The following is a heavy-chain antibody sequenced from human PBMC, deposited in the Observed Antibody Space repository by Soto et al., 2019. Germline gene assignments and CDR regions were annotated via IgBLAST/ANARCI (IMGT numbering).Heavy chain of an antibody. CDR3: VRENYYYGMDV. CDR1: GFTVSTDW. J-gene: IGHJ6*02. V-gene: IGHV3-66*01. CDR2: IKSGGNT. Sequence: EVQLVESGGGLVQPGGSLRLSFAASGFTVSTDWMYWVRQAPGKGLEWVSLIKSGGNTYYADSVEGRFTISRDNSKNTVFLQMNSLRAEDTAVYYCVRENYYYGMDVWGQGTTVTVSS.